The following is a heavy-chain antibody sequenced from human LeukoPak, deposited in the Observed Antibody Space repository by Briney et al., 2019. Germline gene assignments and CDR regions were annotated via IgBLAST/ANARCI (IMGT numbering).Heavy chain of an antibody. CDR2: VTRDGRGT. Sequence: PGGPLLLSCAASGFTFSGYWMHCVRPAPGKGLVWVARVTRDGRGTNYADSVKGRFTISRDNGKNTLYLQMNSLRAEDTAVYYCARDGDGYNFDYWGQGTLVTVSS. CDR3: ARDGDGYNFDY. D-gene: IGHD5-24*01. CDR1: GFTFSGYW. V-gene: IGHV3-74*01. J-gene: IGHJ4*02.